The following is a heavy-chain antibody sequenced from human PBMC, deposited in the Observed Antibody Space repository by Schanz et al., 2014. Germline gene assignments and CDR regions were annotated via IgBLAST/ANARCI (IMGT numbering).Heavy chain of an antibody. CDR2: ISSSGSA. J-gene: IGHJ4*02. D-gene: IGHD2-2*02. V-gene: IGHV4-59*12. Sequence: QVQLQESGPGLVKPSETLSLTCTISGVSITNNYWAWVRQPPGKGLEWIGFISSSGSALYNPSLKPRVTISRDTSKTQFSLKRSSVTAADTAVYYCARDWVVPAAIGEGNWNYDNWGQGTLVTVSS. CDR3: ARDWVVPAAIGEGNWNYDN. CDR1: GVSITNNY.